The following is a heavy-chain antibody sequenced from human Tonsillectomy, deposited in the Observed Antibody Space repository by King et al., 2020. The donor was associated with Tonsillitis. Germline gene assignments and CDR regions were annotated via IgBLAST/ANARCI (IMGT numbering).Heavy chain of an antibody. Sequence: QLVQSGTEVKKPGASVKVSCRASGYTFSSYGISWVRQAPGQGLEWMGWIATYNGNTNYAQKLQGRVTMTTETSTATAFMELRSLTSDDTAVYYCARADMQWLETQAIDYWGQGTLVTVSS. CDR3: ARADMQWLETQAIDY. CDR2: IATYNGNT. J-gene: IGHJ4*02. CDR1: GYTFSSYG. D-gene: IGHD6-19*01. V-gene: IGHV1-18*01.